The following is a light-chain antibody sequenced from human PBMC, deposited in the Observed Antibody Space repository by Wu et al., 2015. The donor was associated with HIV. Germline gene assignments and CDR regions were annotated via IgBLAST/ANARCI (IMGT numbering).Light chain of an antibody. Sequence: EIVLTQSPGTLSLSPGERATLSCRASQTVSSSYIAWYQQKPGQAPRLLIYGASSRATGIPDRFSGGRSGTDFTLTISRLEPEDFAVYYCQQYGSSPGTFGQGTKVEIK. J-gene: IGKJ1*01. CDR1: QTVSSSY. V-gene: IGKV3-20*01. CDR2: GAS. CDR3: QQYGSSPGT.